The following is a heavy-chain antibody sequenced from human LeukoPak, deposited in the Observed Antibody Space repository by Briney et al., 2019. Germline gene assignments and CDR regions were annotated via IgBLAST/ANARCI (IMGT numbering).Heavy chain of an antibody. CDR2: IIPILGIA. J-gene: IGHJ5*02. CDR1: GGTFSSYA. CDR3: ARDLSVVPAAMAHGWFDP. V-gene: IGHV1-69*04. Sequence: SVKVSCKASGGTFSSYAISWVRQAPGQGLEWMGRIIPILGIANSAQKFQGRVTITADKSTSTAYMELSSLRSEDTAVYYCARDLSVVPAAMAHGWFDPWGQGTLVTVSS. D-gene: IGHD2-2*01.